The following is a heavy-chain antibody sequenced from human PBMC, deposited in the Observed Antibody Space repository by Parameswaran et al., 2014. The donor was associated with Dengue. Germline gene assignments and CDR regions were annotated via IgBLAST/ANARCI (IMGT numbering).Heavy chain of an antibody. J-gene: IGHJ6*02. CDR2: MIPNSGDT. CDR3: ARGGSYGDNGDYYYYGLDV. Sequence: WVRQAPGQGLEWMGWMIPNSGDTGYAQKFQGRVTMTRNTSITTAYMELSSLTSDDTAVYYCARGGSYGDNGDYYYYGLDVWGQGTTVTVSS. V-gene: IGHV1-8*01. D-gene: IGHD4-17*01.